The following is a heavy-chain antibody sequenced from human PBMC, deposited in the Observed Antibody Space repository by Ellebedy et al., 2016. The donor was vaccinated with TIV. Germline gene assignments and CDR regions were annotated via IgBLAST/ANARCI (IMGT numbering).Heavy chain of an antibody. J-gene: IGHJ4*02. CDR1: GFTFSSYG. CDR2: ISYDGSNK. Sequence: GESLKISXAASGFTFSSYGMHWVRQAPGKGLEWVAVISYDGSNKYYADSVKGRFTISRDNSKNTLYLQMNSLRAEDTAVYYCATGYNGYDFVYWGQGTLVTVSS. CDR3: ATGYNGYDFVY. V-gene: IGHV3-30*03. D-gene: IGHD5-12*01.